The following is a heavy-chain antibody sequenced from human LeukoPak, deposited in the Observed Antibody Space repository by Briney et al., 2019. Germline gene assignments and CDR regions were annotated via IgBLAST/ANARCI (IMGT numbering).Heavy chain of an antibody. D-gene: IGHD3-22*01. Sequence: ASVKVSCKASGYTFTSYDINWVRQATGQGLEWMGWMNPNSGNTGYAQKFQGRVTITRNTSISTAYMELSSLRSEDTAVYYCARAEPYYYDSSVGIRESYWFDPWGQGTLVTVSS. V-gene: IGHV1-8*03. CDR3: ARAEPYYYDSSVGIRESYWFDP. CDR1: GYTFTSYD. CDR2: MNPNSGNT. J-gene: IGHJ5*02.